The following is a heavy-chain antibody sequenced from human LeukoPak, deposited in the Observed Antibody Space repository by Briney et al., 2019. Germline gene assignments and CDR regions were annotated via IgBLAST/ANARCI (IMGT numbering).Heavy chain of an antibody. CDR1: GYSFTSYW. V-gene: IGHV5-51*01. CDR2: INPGDSDT. CDR3: ARQGSGYDQYYYYMDV. D-gene: IGHD5-12*01. Sequence: GESLKISCKGSGYSFTSYWIGWVRQMPGKGLEWMGIINPGDSDTRYSPSFQGQVTISADKSISTAYLQWSSLKASDTAMYYCARQGSGYDQYYYYMDVWGKGTTVTVSS. J-gene: IGHJ6*03.